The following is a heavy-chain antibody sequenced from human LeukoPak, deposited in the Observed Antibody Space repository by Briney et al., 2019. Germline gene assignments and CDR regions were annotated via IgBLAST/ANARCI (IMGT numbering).Heavy chain of an antibody. V-gene: IGHV4-59*01. J-gene: IGHJ5*02. CDR2: IYYSGST. CDR3: VRDVQLWYNWFDP. CDR1: GGSISSYY. Sequence: PSETLSLTCTVSGGSISSYYWSWIRQPPGKGLEWIGYIYYSGSTNYNPSLKSRVTISVDTSKNQFSLKLSSVTAADTAVYYCVRDVQLWYNWFDPWGQGTLVTVSS. D-gene: IGHD5-18*01.